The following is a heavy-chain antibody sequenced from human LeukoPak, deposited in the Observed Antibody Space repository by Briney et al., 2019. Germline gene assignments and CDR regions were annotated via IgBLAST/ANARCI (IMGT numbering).Heavy chain of an antibody. CDR2: IYSGGRT. CDR3: ARAGPSSSWHQFDY. D-gene: IGHD6-13*01. V-gene: IGHV3-66*01. J-gene: IGHJ4*02. Sequence: GGSLRLSCAASGFTVSRNYMSWVRQASGKGLEWVSVIYSGGRTYYADSVKGRFTISRDNSKNTLYLQMNRLRAEDTAVYYCARAGPSSSWHQFDYWGQGTLVTVSS. CDR1: GFTVSRNY.